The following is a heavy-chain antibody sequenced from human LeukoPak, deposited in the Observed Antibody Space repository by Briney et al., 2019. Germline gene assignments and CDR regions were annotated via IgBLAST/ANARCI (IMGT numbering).Heavy chain of an antibody. CDR2: INHSGST. V-gene: IGHV4-34*01. CDR3: ARVPYYDFWSGYSARDAFDI. D-gene: IGHD3-3*01. J-gene: IGHJ3*02. Sequence: SETLSLTCAVYGGSFSGYYWSWIRQPPGKGLEWIGEINHSGSTNYNPSLKSRVTISVDTSKNQFSLKLSSVTAADTAVYYCARVPYYDFWSGYSARDAFDIWGQGTMVTVSS. CDR1: GGSFSGYY.